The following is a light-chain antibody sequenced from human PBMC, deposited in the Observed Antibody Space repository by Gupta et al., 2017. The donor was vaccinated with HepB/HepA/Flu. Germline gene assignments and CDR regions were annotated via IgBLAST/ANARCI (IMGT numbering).Light chain of an antibody. J-gene: IGKJ3*01. CDR3: QQYNSYSLLT. CDR1: QSISSW. V-gene: IGKV1-5*03. Sequence: DIQMTQSPSTLSASVGDRVTITCRASQSISSWLAWYQQKPGKAPKLLIYKASSLESGVPSRFSGSGSGTEFTLTISSRQPDDFATYYCQQYNSYSLLTFGHGTKVDIK. CDR2: KAS.